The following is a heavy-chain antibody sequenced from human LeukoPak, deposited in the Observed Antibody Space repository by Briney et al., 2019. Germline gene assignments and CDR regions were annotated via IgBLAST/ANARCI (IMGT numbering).Heavy chain of an antibody. CDR3: ARDHRHYRDYFYY. CDR1: RFTFSSYH. J-gene: IGHJ4*02. Sequence: AVSLTLSCAASRFTFSSYHMHRLGQAPGHELEWVAVIWDDGSNNYSANSVKGRFTISRDNSNNTLYLQMNSLTAEDTAVYYCARDHRHYRDYFYYWGQGTLVTVSS. D-gene: IGHD3-10*01. CDR2: IWDDGSNN. V-gene: IGHV3-33*01.